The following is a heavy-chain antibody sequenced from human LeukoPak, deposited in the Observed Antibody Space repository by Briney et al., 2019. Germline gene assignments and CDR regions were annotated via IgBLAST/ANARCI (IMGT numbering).Heavy chain of an antibody. CDR2: MNPIKGST. CDR1: GFSFTSYD. V-gene: IGHV1-8*02. D-gene: IGHD3-10*01. J-gene: IGHJ5*02. CDR3: VRDGEGVAISVNFWFDP. Sequence: ASVKVSCKASGFSFTSYDINWVRQAPGQGLEWMGWMNPIKGSTGYARKFRGRVTMTRDTSTSTAYMELWGLTSEDTAVYYCVRDGEGVAISVNFWFDPWGQGTLVTVSS.